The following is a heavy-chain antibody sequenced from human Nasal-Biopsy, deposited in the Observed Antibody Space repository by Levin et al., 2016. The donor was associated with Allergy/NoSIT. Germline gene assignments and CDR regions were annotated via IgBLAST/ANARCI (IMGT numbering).Heavy chain of an antibody. CDR2: IKEDGSEK. CDR3: TSLSIIARAPRDY. J-gene: IGHJ4*02. Sequence: GESLKISCAASGFTFSNYWMNWLRLAPGKGLEWVAQIKEDGSEKYYVDSVEGRFTISRDNAKNSLYLQMNSLRAEDTAVYYCTSLSIIARAPRDYWGQGTLVTVSS. CDR1: GFTFSNYW. V-gene: IGHV3-7*01. D-gene: IGHD6-6*01.